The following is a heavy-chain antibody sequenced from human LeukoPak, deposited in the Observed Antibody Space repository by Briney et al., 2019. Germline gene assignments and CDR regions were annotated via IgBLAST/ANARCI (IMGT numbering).Heavy chain of an antibody. Sequence: PSETLSLTCTVSGGSISSYYWSWIRQPPGKGPEWIGYIYYSGSTNYNPSLKSRVTISVDTSKNQFSLKLSSVTAADTAVYYCARHSSGWYIMDVWGKGTTVTVSS. CDR2: IYYSGST. V-gene: IGHV4-59*08. D-gene: IGHD6-19*01. CDR3: ARHSSGWYIMDV. CDR1: GGSISSYY. J-gene: IGHJ6*03.